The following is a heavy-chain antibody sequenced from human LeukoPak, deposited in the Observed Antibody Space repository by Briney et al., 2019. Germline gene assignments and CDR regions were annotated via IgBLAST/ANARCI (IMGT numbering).Heavy chain of an antibody. J-gene: IGHJ4*02. CDR3: ARARGPNFWSGYYFDY. CDR2: INHSGST. V-gene: IGHV4-34*01. Sequence: SETLSLTCAVYGGSFSGYYWSWIRQPPGKGLEWIGEINHSGSTNYNPSLKSRVTISVDTSKNQFSLKLSSVTAADTAVYYCARARGPNFWSGYYFDYWGQGTLVTVSS. CDR1: GGSFSGYY. D-gene: IGHD3-3*01.